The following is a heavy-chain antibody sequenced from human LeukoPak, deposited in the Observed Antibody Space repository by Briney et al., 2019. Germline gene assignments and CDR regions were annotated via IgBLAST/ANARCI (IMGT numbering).Heavy chain of an antibody. Sequence: GGSLRLSCAASGFTFSSYAMSWVRQAPGKGLEWVSAISGSGGSTYYADSVKGRFTVSRDNSKNTLYLQMNSLRAEDTAVYYCAKEGTVVCSSSWYLEYFQHWGQGTLVTVSS. D-gene: IGHD6-13*01. J-gene: IGHJ1*01. CDR3: AKEGTVVCSSSWYLEYFQH. CDR1: GFTFSSYA. V-gene: IGHV3-23*01. CDR2: ISGSGGST.